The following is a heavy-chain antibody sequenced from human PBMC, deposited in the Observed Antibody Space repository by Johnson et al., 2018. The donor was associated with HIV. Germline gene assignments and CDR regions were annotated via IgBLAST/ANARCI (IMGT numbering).Heavy chain of an antibody. CDR2: ISYDGSNK. CDR3: ASSAPGLLPNDAFDI. D-gene: IGHD2-15*01. Sequence: QVQLVESGGGLIQPGGSLRLSCAASGFTVSSNYMSWVRQAPGKGLEWVAVISYDGSNKYYADSVKGRFTISRDNSKNTLYLQMNSLRAEDTAVYYCASSAPGLLPNDAFDIWGQGTMVTVSS. J-gene: IGHJ3*02. V-gene: IGHV3-30*03. CDR1: GFTVSSNY.